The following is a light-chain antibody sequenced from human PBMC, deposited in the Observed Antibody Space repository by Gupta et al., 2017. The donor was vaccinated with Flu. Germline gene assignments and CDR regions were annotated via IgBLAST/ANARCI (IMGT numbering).Light chain of an antibody. V-gene: IGKV6-21*01. CDR1: QNIGTS. CDR3: HQSSNLPWT. Sequence: PDFQSVTPKEKVTITCRASQNIGTSLNLYQQKPDQSPKLLIKYASQSFSGVPSRFSGSGSGTDFTLTINNLEAEDAATYYCHQSSNLPWTFGQGTKVEIK. J-gene: IGKJ1*01. CDR2: YAS.